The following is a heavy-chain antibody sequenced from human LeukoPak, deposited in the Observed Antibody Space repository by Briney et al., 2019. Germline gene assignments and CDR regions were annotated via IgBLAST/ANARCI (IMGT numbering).Heavy chain of an antibody. J-gene: IGHJ4*02. CDR3: ARSSQVSWNLDRDGHFDY. Sequence: GASVKVSCKASGYTFTSYYMHWVRQAPGQGLEWMGIINPSGGSTSYAQKFQGRVTMTRDTSTSTVYMELSSLRSEDTAVYYCARSSQVSWNLDRDGHFDYWGQGTLVTVSS. V-gene: IGHV1-46*01. CDR1: GYTFTSYY. D-gene: IGHD1-7*01. CDR2: INPSGGST.